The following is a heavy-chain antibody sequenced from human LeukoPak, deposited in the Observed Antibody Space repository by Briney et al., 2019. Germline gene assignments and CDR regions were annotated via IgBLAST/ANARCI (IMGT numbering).Heavy chain of an antibody. CDR2: IKQDGSEK. Sequence: GGSLRLSCAASGFTFSSYWMSWVRQAPGKGLEWVANIKQDGSEKYYVDSVKGRFTISRDNAKSSLYLQMNSLRAEDTAVYYCANDASGSYYFDYWGQGTLVTVSS. CDR1: GFTFSSYW. V-gene: IGHV3-7*01. D-gene: IGHD1-26*01. CDR3: ANDASGSYYFDY. J-gene: IGHJ4*02.